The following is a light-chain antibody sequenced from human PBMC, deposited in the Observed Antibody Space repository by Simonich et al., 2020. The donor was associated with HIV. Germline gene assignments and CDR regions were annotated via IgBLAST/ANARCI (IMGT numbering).Light chain of an antibody. CDR2: EVS. Sequence: DIMMTQTPLSLSVTPGQPASISCKSSQSLLHSDGKTYLYWYLQKPGQSPQLLIYEVSNRVSGVSDRFSGSGSGTDFTLKISRGEAEDVGVYYCMQSIQLPWTFGQGTKVEIK. CDR1: QSLLHSDGKTY. J-gene: IGKJ1*01. V-gene: IGKV2D-29*02. CDR3: MQSIQLPWT.